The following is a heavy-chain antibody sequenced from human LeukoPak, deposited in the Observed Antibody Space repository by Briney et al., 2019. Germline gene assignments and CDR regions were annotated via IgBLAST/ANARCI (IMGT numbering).Heavy chain of an antibody. J-gene: IGHJ4*02. D-gene: IGHD5-12*01. CDR2: IWYDGSNK. V-gene: IGHV3-33*01. CDR1: GFTFSSYG. Sequence: PGGSLRLSCAASGFTFSSYGMHWVRQAPGKGLKWVAVIWYDGSNKYYADSVKGRFTISRDNSKNTLYLQMNSLRAEDTAVYYCARDRAIVVATITYFDYWGQGTLVTVSS. CDR3: ARDRAIVVATITYFDY.